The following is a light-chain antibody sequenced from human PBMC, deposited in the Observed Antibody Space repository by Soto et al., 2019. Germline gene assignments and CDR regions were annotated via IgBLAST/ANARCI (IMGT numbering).Light chain of an antibody. CDR1: QSISSY. J-gene: IGKJ2*01. V-gene: IGKV1-39*01. Sequence: DIQMTQSPSSLSASVGDRVTITCRASQSISSYLNWYQQKPGKAPKLLIYAASSLQSGVPSRFSGSGSGTDFTLTIRSLQPKDFETYYFQQSNSTPYTLGRGTKLEIK. CDR3: QQSNSTPYT. CDR2: AAS.